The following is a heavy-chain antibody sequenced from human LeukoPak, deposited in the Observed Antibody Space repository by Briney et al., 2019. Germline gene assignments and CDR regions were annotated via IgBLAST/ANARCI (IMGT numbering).Heavy chain of an antibody. D-gene: IGHD4-17*01. CDR3: ARAVPAGATVTPGYFDY. Sequence: GGSLRLSCAASGFTVSSNYMSWVRQAPGKGLEWVSVIYSGGSTYYADSVKGRFTISRDNSKNTLYLQMNSLRAEDTAVYYCARAVPAGATVTPGYFDYWGQGTLVTVSS. CDR1: GFTVSSNY. CDR2: IYSGGST. V-gene: IGHV3-66*01. J-gene: IGHJ4*02.